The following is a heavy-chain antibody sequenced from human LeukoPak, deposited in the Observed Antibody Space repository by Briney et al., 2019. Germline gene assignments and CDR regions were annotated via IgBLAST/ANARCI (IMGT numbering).Heavy chain of an antibody. CDR3: AKGSNRGVATIAY. D-gene: IGHD5-12*01. CDR2: ISDDGSDK. V-gene: IGHV3-30*18. CDR1: GFTFSAYG. Sequence: GGSLRLSSAASGFTFSAYGMRRGRQAPGKGVDWGAVISDDGSDKYYEASVKGRFTISRDNSKNTLFLQTHSLRAEDPAVYYCAKGSNRGVATIAYWGQGHLILVSA. J-gene: IGHJ4*02.